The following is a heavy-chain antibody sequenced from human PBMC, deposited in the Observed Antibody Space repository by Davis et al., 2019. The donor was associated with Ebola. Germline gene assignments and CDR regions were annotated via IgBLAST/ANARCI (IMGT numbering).Heavy chain of an antibody. D-gene: IGHD3-22*01. CDR2: ISSSSSYI. J-gene: IGHJ3*02. CDR1: GFTFSSYS. CDR3: ARASISYYYDSSGYGIHLDAFDI. V-gene: IGHV3-21*01. Sequence: PGGSLRLSCAASGFTFSSYSMNWVRQAPGKGLEWVSSISSSSSYIYYADSVKGRFTISRDNAKNSLYLQMNSLRAEDTAVYYCARASISYYYDSSGYGIHLDAFDIWGQGTMVTVSS.